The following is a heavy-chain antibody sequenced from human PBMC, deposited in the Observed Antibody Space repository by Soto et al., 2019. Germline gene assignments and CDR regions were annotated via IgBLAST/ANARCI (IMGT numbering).Heavy chain of an antibody. J-gene: IGHJ2*01. CDR2: ISGSNGDT. CDR3: ARCYCSVGSCFSCWHFDL. V-gene: IGHV1-18*01. D-gene: IGHD2-15*01. CDR1: GYSFTNYG. Sequence: QDQLVQSGAEVKEPGASVTVSCKASGYSFTNYGMSWVRQAPGQGLEWMGWISGSNGDTHHAQNLQGRVTMTTDTLTNTAYMQLRSLRSDDTAVYYCARCYCSVGSCFSCWHFDLWGRGSLVTVSS.